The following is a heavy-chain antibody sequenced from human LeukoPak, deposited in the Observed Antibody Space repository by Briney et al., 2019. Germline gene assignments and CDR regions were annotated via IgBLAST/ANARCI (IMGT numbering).Heavy chain of an antibody. CDR2: IKEDGGER. V-gene: IGHV3-7*01. Sequence: PGGSLRLSCAASGFTFSRAWMAWVRQAPGKGLEWGANIKEDGGERYYIDSVRGRFTISRDNAKNSLFLQMNNLRVEDTAVYYCARETYYGAYFFDHWGQGTLVTASS. J-gene: IGHJ4*02. CDR1: GFTFSRAW. D-gene: IGHD1-26*01. CDR3: ARETYYGAYFFDH.